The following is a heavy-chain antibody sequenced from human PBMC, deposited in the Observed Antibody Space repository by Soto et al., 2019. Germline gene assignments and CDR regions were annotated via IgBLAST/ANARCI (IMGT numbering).Heavy chain of an antibody. V-gene: IGHV4-59*01. CDR1: GGSISSYY. Sequence: SETLSLTCTVSGGSISSYYWNWIRQPPGKGLEWIGYVYYSGSTNYNPSLKSRVTMSLDASRAHFSLELTSMTAADTAVYYCARSSAPYYVDYWGQGTLVTVSS. D-gene: IGHD3-10*01. CDR3: ARSSAPYYVDY. J-gene: IGHJ4*02. CDR2: VYYSGST.